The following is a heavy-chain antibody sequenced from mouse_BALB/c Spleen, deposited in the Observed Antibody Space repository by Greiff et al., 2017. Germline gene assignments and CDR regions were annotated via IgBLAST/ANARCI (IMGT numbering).Heavy chain of an antibody. V-gene: IGHV3-2*02. J-gene: IGHJ2*01. CDR1: GYSITSDYA. CDR2: ISYSGST. D-gene: IGHD2-14*01. Sequence: EVQLQESGPGLVKPSQSLSLTCTVTGYSITSDYAWNWIRQFPGNKLEWMGYISYSGSTSYNPSLKSRISITRDTSKNQFFLQLNSVTTEDTATYYCARYRYDVYFDYWGQGTTLTVSS. CDR3: ARYRYDVYFDY.